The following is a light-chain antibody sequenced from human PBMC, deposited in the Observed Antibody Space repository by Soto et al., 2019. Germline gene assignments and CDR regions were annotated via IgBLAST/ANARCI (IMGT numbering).Light chain of an antibody. CDR1: QSVLYSSNNNNY. CDR3: QQRYSTWT. V-gene: IGKV4-1*01. CDR2: EAS. Sequence: DIVMTQSPDSLAVSLGERATINCKSSQSVLYSSNNNNYIAWYQQKPGKAPKALIYEASRLQRGVPSRFSGNGSGTDFTLTINSLQPEDFAIYHCQQRYSTWTFGQGTKVDIK. J-gene: IGKJ1*01.